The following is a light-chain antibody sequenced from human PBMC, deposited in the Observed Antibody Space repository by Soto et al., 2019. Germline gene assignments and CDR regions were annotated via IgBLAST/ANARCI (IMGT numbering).Light chain of an antibody. CDR1: QSVGTY. CDR2: EAT. J-gene: IGKJ1*01. CDR3: QQRRSWPPTWT. Sequence: IVLTQSPATLSLSPGERATLSCRASQSVGTYLGWYQQKSGQAPRLLIHEATNRATGIPARFSGSGSGTDFTLTISSLEPEDFAVYYCQQRRSWPPTWTFGQGTKVEIK. V-gene: IGKV3-11*01.